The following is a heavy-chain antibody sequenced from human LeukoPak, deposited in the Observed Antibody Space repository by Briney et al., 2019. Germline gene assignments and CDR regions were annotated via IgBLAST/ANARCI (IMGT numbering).Heavy chain of an antibody. J-gene: IGHJ4*02. Sequence: SETLSLTCTVSGGSISSYYWSWIRQPPGKGLEWIGYIYYSGSTNYNPSLKSRVTISVDTSKNQFSLKLSSVTAADTAVYYCARLLVGATTNYFDYWGQGTLVTVSS. CDR1: GGSISSYY. CDR2: IYYSGST. D-gene: IGHD1-26*01. V-gene: IGHV4-59*08. CDR3: ARLLVGATTNYFDY.